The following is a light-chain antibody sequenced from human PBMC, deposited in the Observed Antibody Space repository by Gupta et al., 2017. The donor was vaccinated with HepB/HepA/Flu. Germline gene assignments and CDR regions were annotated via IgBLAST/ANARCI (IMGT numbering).Light chain of an antibody. J-gene: IGKJ5*01. CDR3: QQYKSYPIT. CDR1: QSISSW. Sequence: DIQMTHSPSTLSASVGDRATITCRVSQSISSWLAWYQQKPGKAPKLLIYKASSLESGVPSRFSGSGSGTEFTLTISSLQPDDFATYYCQQYKSYPITFGQGTRLEIK. V-gene: IGKV1-5*03. CDR2: KAS.